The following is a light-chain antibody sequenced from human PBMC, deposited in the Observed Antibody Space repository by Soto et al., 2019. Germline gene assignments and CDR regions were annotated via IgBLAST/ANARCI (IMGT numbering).Light chain of an antibody. CDR3: QQSYNTPLT. CDR2: DAS. J-gene: IGKJ1*01. CDR1: QTIGTY. Sequence: IEVTQSPXSLAASLGDRVTITCRASQTIGTYVNWYRQKSGAAPELLIYDASTLQSGVPSRFRGGASGTDFTLTISSLQLDDFATYYCQQSYNTPLTFGQGTKVDIK. V-gene: IGKV1-39*01.